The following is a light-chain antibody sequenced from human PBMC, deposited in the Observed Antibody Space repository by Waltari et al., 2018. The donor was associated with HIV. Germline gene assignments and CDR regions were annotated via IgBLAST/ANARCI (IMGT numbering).Light chain of an antibody. V-gene: IGKV3-15*01. Sequence: DIVMTQSLAILSVSPGARVTLSCRASQGVGSNLAWYQQKVGQAPRLLIYGAATRAAEIPVRFSGSGSGTDFTLTIDSLQSEDFATYYCQQYNIRPRGNTFGQGTKLQIK. CDR1: QGVGSN. CDR2: GAA. CDR3: QQYNIRPRGNT. J-gene: IGKJ2*01.